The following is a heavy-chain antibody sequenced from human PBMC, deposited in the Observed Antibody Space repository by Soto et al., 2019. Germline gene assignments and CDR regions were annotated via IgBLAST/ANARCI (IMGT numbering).Heavy chain of an antibody. J-gene: IGHJ6*02. Sequence: PGESLKISCKGSGYSFTSYWIGWVRQMPGKGLELMVIIYPGDSDTRYSPSFQGQVTISADKSIITAYLQCSSLKASDTALYYCPRPSRVRCLQWGYSYYGMDXWGQATTLTVS. V-gene: IGHV5-51*01. CDR1: GYSFTSYW. CDR2: IYPGDSDT. CDR3: PRPSRVRCLQWGYSYYGMDX. D-gene: IGHD1-1*01.